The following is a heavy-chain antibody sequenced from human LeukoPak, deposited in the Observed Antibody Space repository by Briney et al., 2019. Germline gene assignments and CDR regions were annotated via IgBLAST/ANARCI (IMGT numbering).Heavy chain of an antibody. CDR3: ARVRRTAYYYMDV. CDR2: IYHSGST. V-gene: IGHV4-38-2*02. D-gene: IGHD2-21*02. Sequence: SETLSLTCTVSGYSISSGYYWGWIRQPPGKGLEWIGSIYHSGSTYYNPSLKSRVTISVDASKNQFSLKLTSVTAADTAVYYCARVRRTAYYYMDVWGKGTTVTISS. J-gene: IGHJ6*03. CDR1: GYSISSGYY.